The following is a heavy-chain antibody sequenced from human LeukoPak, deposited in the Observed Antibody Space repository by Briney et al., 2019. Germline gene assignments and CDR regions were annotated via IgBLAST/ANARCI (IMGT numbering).Heavy chain of an antibody. V-gene: IGHV4-34*01. CDR1: GGSISGYY. J-gene: IGHJ5*02. CDR3: ASQVIVVVVAATPGASWFDP. D-gene: IGHD2-15*01. Sequence: SETLSLTCTVSGGSISGYYWTWIRQPPGKGLEWIGEINHSGSTNYNPSLKSRVTISVDTSKNQFSLKLSSVTAADTAVYYCASQVIVVVVAATPGASWFDPWGQGTLVTVSS. CDR2: INHSGST.